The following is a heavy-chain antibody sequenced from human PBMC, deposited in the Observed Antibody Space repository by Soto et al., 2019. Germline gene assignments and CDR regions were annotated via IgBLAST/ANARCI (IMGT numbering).Heavy chain of an antibody. CDR3: ARVVGSPSYYGMDV. CDR2: IYYSGST. CDR1: GGSISSYY. D-gene: IGHD6-19*01. Sequence: SETLSLTCTVSGGSISSYYWSWIRQPPGKGLEWIGYIYYSGSTNYNPSLKSRVTISVDTSKNQFSLKLSSVTAADTAVYYCARVVGSPSYYGMDVWGQGTTVTVSS. V-gene: IGHV4-59*01. J-gene: IGHJ6*02.